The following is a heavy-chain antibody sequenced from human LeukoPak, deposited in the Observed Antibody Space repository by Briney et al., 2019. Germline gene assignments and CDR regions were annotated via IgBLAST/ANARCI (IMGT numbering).Heavy chain of an antibody. CDR1: GFTFSSYG. CDR2: ISYDGSNK. V-gene: IGHV3-30*03. D-gene: IGHD3-10*01. J-gene: IGHJ6*03. Sequence: GGSLRLSCAASGFTFSSYGMHWVRQAPGKGLEWVAVISYDGSNKYYADSVKGRFTISRDNSKNTLYLQMNSLRTEDTAVYYCASAINMVRYMDVWGKGTTVTVSS. CDR3: ASAINMVRYMDV.